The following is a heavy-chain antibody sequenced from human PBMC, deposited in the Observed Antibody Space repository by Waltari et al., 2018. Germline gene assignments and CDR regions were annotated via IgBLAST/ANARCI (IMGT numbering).Heavy chain of an antibody. CDR1: GGSISSYY. Sequence: QVQLQESGPGLVKPSETLSLTCTVSGGSISSYYCSWIRHPPGKGLEWIGYIYYSGSTNYNPSLKSRVTISVDTSKNQFSLKLSSVTAADTAVYYCASGREDAFDIWGQGTMVTVSS. CDR3: ASGREDAFDI. CDR2: IYYSGST. J-gene: IGHJ3*02. V-gene: IGHV4-59*01.